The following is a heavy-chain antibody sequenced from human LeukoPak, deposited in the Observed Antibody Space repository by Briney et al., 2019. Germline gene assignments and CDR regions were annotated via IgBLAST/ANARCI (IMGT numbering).Heavy chain of an antibody. D-gene: IGHD4-17*01. CDR1: GGSISSYY. J-gene: IGHJ3*02. CDR3: ASTVTTYPAAFDI. Sequence: ASETLSLTCTVSGGSISSYYWSWIRQPAGKGLEWLGRIYTSGSTNYNPSLKSRVTMSVDTSKNQFSLKLSSVTAADTAVYYCASTVTTYPAAFDIWGQGTMVTVSS. V-gene: IGHV4-4*07. CDR2: IYTSGST.